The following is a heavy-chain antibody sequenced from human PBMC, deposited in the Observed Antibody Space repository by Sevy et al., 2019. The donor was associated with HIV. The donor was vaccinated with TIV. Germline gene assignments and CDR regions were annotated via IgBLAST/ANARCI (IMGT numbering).Heavy chain of an antibody. J-gene: IGHJ6*02. Sequence: GGFLRLSCAASGFTFNYAWMSWVRQAPGKGLEWVGRIKSKTDGGTADYAAHVKGRFTISREDSENTLYLLMNSLKTEDTAVYYCASVVKNDFWDGHVNYYGLDVWGQGTTVTVSS. CDR1: GFTFNYAW. CDR2: IKSKTDGGTA. D-gene: IGHD3-3*01. V-gene: IGHV3-15*01. CDR3: ASVVKNDFWDGHVNYYGLDV.